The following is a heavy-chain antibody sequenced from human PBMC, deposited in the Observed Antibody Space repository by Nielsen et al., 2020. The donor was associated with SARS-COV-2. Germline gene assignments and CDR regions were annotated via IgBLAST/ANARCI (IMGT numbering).Heavy chain of an antibody. J-gene: IGHJ5*02. D-gene: IGHD3-22*01. CDR2: ISTSGDTS. CDR1: GFTFNSHS. Sequence: GESLKISCAASGFTFNSHSMSWVRQAPGKGLEWVSTISTSGDTSFYADSVKGRFTISRDNSKNRLFLQVNSLRPDDTAVYYCAEGSGSHDPWGQGTLVIVSS. CDR3: AEGSGSHDP. V-gene: IGHV3-23*01.